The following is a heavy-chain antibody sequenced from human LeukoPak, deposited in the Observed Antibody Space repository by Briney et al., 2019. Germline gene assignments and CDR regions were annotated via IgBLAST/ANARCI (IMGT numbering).Heavy chain of an antibody. CDR3: ARRGYSYGYDY. CDR1: GFTFSSYE. CDR2: ISSSGSTI. Sequence: GGSLRLSCAASGFTFSSYEMNWVRQAPGKGLEWVSYISSSGSTIYYADSVKGRFTISRDNAKNSLNLQMNSLRAEDTAVYYCARRGYSYGYDYWGQGALVTVSS. V-gene: IGHV3-48*03. D-gene: IGHD5-18*01. J-gene: IGHJ4*02.